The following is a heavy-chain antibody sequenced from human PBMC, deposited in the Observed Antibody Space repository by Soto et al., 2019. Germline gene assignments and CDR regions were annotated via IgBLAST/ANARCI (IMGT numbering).Heavy chain of an antibody. Sequence: GGSLRLSCAASGFTFSSYSMNWVRQAPGKGLEWVSSISSSSSYIYYADSVKGRFTISRDNAKNSLYLQMNSLRAEDTAVYYCARGPLGIAAAEADYWGQGTLVTVSS. V-gene: IGHV3-21*01. CDR1: GFTFSSYS. CDR2: ISSSSSYI. CDR3: ARGPLGIAAAEADY. D-gene: IGHD6-13*01. J-gene: IGHJ4*02.